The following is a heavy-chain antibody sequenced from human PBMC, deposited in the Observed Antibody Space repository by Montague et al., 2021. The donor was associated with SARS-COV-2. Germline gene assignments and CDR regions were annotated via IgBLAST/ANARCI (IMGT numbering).Heavy chain of an antibody. Sequence: SLRLSCAASGFTFSSYGMHWVRQAPGKGLEWVAVISYDGSNKYYADSVKGRFTISRDNSKNTLYLQMNSLRAEDTAVYYCARDPKYYDILTGYLTARSYYYYGMDVWGQGTTVTVSS. D-gene: IGHD3-9*01. CDR3: ARDPKYYDILTGYLTARSYYYYGMDV. V-gene: IGHV3-33*05. CDR1: GFTFSSYG. CDR2: ISYDGSNK. J-gene: IGHJ6*02.